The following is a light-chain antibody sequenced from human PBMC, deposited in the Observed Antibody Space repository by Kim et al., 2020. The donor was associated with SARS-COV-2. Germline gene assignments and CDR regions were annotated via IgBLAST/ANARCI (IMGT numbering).Light chain of an antibody. J-gene: IGKJ2*01. CDR1: QSVSSN. V-gene: IGKV3-15*01. CDR3: LQYNNWPPYT. CDR2: GAS. Sequence: EIVMTQSPATLSVSPGERATLSCRASQSVSSNLAWYQQKPGQAPRLLIYGASTRATGIPARFSGSGSGTAFTLTISSLQSEDFAVYYCLQYNNWPPYTFGQVTKLEI.